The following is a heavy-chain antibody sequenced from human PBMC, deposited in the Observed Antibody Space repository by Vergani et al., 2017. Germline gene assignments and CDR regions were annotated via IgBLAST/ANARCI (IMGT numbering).Heavy chain of an antibody. J-gene: IGHJ4*02. CDR1: GYTFTNDY. CDR3: AREGGGVRSFDY. D-gene: IGHD2-8*02. CDR2: INPSGGSP. Sequence: QVQLVQSGAEVKKPGASVKLSCKASGYTFTNDYIHWLRQAPGQGLEWMGIINPSGGSPNYAQRFQGRVSMTRDTSMSTIYMELSSLRSEDTAVYYCAREGGGVRSFDYWGQGTLVTVSS. V-gene: IGHV1-46*01.